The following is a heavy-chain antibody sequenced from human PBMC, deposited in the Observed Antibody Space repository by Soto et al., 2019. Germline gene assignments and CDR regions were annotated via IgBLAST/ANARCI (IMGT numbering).Heavy chain of an antibody. CDR1: EFIFSSYW. Sequence: GGSLRLSCAASEFIFSSYWMHWVRQAPGKGLVWVSRINSDGSSTSYEDSVKGRFTISRDNAKNTLYLQMNSLRAEDTAVYYCARGWNAAFDIWGQGTMVTVSS. V-gene: IGHV3-74*01. J-gene: IGHJ3*02. CDR3: ARGWNAAFDI. D-gene: IGHD1-1*01. CDR2: INSDGSST.